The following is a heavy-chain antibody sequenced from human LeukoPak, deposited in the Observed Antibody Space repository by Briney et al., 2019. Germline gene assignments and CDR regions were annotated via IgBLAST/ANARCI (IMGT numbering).Heavy chain of an antibody. CDR2: INPNSGGT. J-gene: IGHJ4*02. Sequence: ASVKVSCKASGYTFTGYYMHWVRQAPGQGLERMGWINPNSGGTNYAQKFQGRVTMTRDTSISTAYMELSRLRSDDTAVYYCARLRYSSSTYYFDYWGQGTLVTVSS. V-gene: IGHV1-2*02. CDR3: ARLRYSSSTYYFDY. CDR1: GYTFTGYY. D-gene: IGHD6-13*01.